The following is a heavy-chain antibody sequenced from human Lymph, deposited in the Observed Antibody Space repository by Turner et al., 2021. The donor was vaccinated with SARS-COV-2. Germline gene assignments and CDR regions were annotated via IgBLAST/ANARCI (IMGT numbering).Heavy chain of an antibody. D-gene: IGHD6-25*01. CDR1: GFTFSSYA. CDR2: ISYDGSNK. J-gene: IGHJ4*02. Sequence: QVHLVESGGGVVQPARSLRLSCAASGFTFSSYAMHWVRQAPGKGLEWVALISYDGSNKYYADSVKGRFTISRDNSKNTLYLQMNSLRAEDTAVYYCARDVGAALDYWGQGTLVSVSS. CDR3: ARDVGAALDY. V-gene: IGHV3-30-3*01.